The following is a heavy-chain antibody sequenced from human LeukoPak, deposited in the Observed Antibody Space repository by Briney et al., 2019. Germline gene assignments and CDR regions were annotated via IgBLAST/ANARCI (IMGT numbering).Heavy chain of an antibody. Sequence: PSQTLSLTCTVSGGSISSGDSYWSWIRQPPGKGLEWIGYVFYSGSTNCNPSLKSRVTILVDTSKNQFSLKLSSVTAADTAVYYCARDNDFFDYWGQGTLVTVSS. CDR3: ARDNDFFDY. J-gene: IGHJ4*02. CDR1: GGSISSGDSY. V-gene: IGHV4-30-4*01. CDR2: VFYSGST.